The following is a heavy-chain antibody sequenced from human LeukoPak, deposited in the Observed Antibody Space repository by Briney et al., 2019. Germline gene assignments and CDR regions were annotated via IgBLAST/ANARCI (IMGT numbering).Heavy chain of an antibody. CDR2: IDPSDSYT. D-gene: IGHD2-15*01. J-gene: IGHJ4*02. CDR3: ARLPRHCSGGSCHSINY. Sequence: GESLKISCKGSGYSFTSHWISWVRQMPGNGLEWMGRIDPSDSYTKYSPSFQGHVTISADKSISTAYLQWSSLKASDTAMYYCARLPRHCSGGSCHSINYWGQGTLVTVSS. CDR1: GYSFTSHW. V-gene: IGHV5-10-1*01.